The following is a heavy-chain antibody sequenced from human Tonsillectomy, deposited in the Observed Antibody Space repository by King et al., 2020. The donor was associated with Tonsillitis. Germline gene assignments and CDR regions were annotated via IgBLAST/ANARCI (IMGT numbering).Heavy chain of an antibody. CDR3: VTESDMEAFDN. V-gene: IGHV1-24*01. D-gene: IGHD2-15*01. J-gene: IGHJ3*02. Sequence: QLVQSGAEVKKPGASVKVSCKVSGDSLTELSVHWVRQAPGKGLEWMGGFNPEDGGKIFAQIFEGRVTLTEDTSTDTAYMELSSLTSEDTAVYFCVTESDMEAFDNWGQGTMVTVSS. CDR2: FNPEDGGK. CDR1: GDSLTELS.